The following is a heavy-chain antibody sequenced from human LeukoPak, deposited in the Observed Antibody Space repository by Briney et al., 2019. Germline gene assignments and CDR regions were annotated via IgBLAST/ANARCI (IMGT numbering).Heavy chain of an antibody. D-gene: IGHD6-19*01. CDR1: GFTFSSYS. J-gene: IGHJ4*02. CDR2: ISSSSSYI. V-gene: IGHV3-21*01. Sequence: GGSLRLSCAASGFTFSSYSMNWVRQAPGKGLEWVSSISSSSSYIYYADSAKGRFTISRDNAKNSLYLQMNSLRAEDTAVYYCARGRIAVAGRPYYFDYWGQGTLVTVSS. CDR3: ARGRIAVAGRPYYFDY.